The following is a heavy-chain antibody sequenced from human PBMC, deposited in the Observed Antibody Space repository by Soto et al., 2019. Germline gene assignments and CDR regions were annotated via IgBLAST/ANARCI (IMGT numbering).Heavy chain of an antibody. V-gene: IGHV3-21*01. CDR2: ISSSGYI. J-gene: IGHJ6*02. Sequence: PGGSLRLSGAASGFNFNSYTINWVRQAPGKRLEWLSSISSSGYIFSTDSVRGRFTISRDNAKNSVYLQINSLRAEDTAVYFCARDCSGGSCSPVMDVWGQGTPV. CDR3: ARDCSGGSCSPVMDV. D-gene: IGHD2-15*01. CDR1: GFNFNSYT.